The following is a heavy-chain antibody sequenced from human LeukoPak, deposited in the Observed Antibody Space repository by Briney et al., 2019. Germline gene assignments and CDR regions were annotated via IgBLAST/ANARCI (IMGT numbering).Heavy chain of an antibody. CDR3: ARGDCGGDCYSGYYHMDV. CDR2: INHSGST. J-gene: IGHJ6*03. CDR1: GGSFSGYY. Sequence: SSETLSLTCAVYGGSFSGYYWSWIRQPPGKGLEWIGEINHSGSTNYNPSLKSRVTISVDTSKNQFSLKLSSVTAADTAVYYRARGDCGGDCYSGYYHMDVWGKGTTVTVSS. D-gene: IGHD2-21*02. V-gene: IGHV4-34*01.